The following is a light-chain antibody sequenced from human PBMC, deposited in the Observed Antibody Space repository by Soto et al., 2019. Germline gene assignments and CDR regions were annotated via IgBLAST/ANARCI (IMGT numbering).Light chain of an antibody. J-gene: IGKJ1*01. V-gene: IGKV1-12*01. CDR3: QQTHDLPRT. CDR2: GAY. CDR1: QYIGTS. Sequence: EIRMTQSPSSVSASLGDRVTITCRASQYIGTSLAWYQQRPGEAPKLRIYGAYRLHVGVPSRFTASGSGTDGTITITSLQTEDVGMYFCQQTHDLPRTFGLGTKVDIK.